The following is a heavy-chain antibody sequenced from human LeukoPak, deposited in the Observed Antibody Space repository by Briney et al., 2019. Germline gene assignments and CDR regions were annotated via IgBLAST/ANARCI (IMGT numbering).Heavy chain of an antibody. V-gene: IGHV4-30-2*01. CDR1: GGSISSGGYS. J-gene: IGHJ4*02. Sequence: SQTLSLTCAVSGGSISSGGYSWSWIRQPPGKGLEWIGYIGNTYYNPSLKSRATISVDTSKDQFSLKLSSVTAADTAVYYCARLGAAAETRVYWGQGTLVTVSS. CDR3: ARLGAAAETRVY. CDR2: IGNT. D-gene: IGHD6-13*01.